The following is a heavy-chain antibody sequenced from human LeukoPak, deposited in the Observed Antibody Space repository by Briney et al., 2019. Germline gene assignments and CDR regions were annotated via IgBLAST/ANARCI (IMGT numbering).Heavy chain of an antibody. CDR1: GGSLSGYY. CDR2: IYHNGNT. Sequence: SETLSLTCTVSGGSLSGYYWSWIRQPPGKGLEGIGYIYHNGNTDYNRSLKTRITISVDTSKNQVSLKLNSVTAADTAVYYCARAPYSGSYFWFDPWGQGTLVTVSS. V-gene: IGHV4-59*01. CDR3: ARAPYSGSYFWFDP. D-gene: IGHD1-26*01. J-gene: IGHJ5*02.